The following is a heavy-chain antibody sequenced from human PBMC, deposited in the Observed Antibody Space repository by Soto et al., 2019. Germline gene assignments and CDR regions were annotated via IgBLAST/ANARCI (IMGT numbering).Heavy chain of an antibody. CDR1: GGSISYNSYY. CDR3: ARLVVVAPVANA. D-gene: IGHD2-2*01. CDR2: IFYTATT. J-gene: IGHJ5*02. Sequence: SETLSLTCSVSGGSISYNSYYWSWIRQPPGKGLEWVGGIFYTATTYYSPSLKDRVTISVDTSKNSFSLNLTSVTAADTAVYFCARLVVVAPVANAWGQGTLVTVSS. V-gene: IGHV4-39*02.